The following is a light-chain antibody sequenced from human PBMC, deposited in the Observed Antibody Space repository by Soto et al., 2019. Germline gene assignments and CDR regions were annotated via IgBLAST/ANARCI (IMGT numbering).Light chain of an antibody. CDR2: GIS. Sequence: QSLLTQPASVSGPPGQSITISCTGTSSDVGGYNYVSWYQQHPGKAPKLMIYGISNRPSGLSSRFSGSKSGNTASLTISGLQAEDDADYYCSSYTSTSSYVFGTGTKVTVL. V-gene: IGLV2-14*01. CDR1: SSDVGGYNY. J-gene: IGLJ1*01. CDR3: SSYTSTSSYV.